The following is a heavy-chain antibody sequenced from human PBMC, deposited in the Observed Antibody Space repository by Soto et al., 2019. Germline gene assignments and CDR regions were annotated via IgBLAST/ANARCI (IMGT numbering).Heavy chain of an antibody. CDR1: GYTFTNHY. D-gene: IGHD3-10*01. V-gene: IGHV1-46*01. CDR3: ARDEYHYGSGSSYSTLDD. CDR2: INPSGGKT. J-gene: IGHJ4*02. Sequence: QVQLEQSGAEVKKPGASVKVSCKASGYTFTNHYIHWVRQGPGQGPEWMGTINPSGGKTDYAQKCKGRVTLPSDTPTSTVYMELRSLRSEDTAIYYCARDEYHYGSGSSYSTLDDWGQGTLVTVSS.